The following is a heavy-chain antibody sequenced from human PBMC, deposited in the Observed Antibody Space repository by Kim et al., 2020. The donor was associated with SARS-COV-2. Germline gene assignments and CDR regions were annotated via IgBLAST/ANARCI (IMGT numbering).Heavy chain of an antibody. Sequence: TNYADSVKGRFTNSRDNSKNMLYVQMNSLRAEDTAVYYCARERSGYYFDYWGQGTLVTVPS. D-gene: IGHD3-10*01. CDR3: ARERSGYYFDY. J-gene: IGHJ4*02. CDR2: T. V-gene: IGHV3-66*01.